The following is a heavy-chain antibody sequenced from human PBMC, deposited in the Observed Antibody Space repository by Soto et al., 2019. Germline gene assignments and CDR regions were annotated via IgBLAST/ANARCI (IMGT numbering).Heavy chain of an antibody. CDR2: LSASGRT. V-gene: IGHV4-4*07. Sequence: SETLSLTCAISCDSIVNFYWSWIRQPAGKGLESLGRLSASGRTNYSPSLQSRVTMSLDRSKNRFSLRLTSVSAADTAVYFCARGMGRYLDLWGRGTLVTVSS. CDR3: ARGMGRYLDL. J-gene: IGHJ2*01. CDR1: CDSIVNFY. D-gene: IGHD2-8*01.